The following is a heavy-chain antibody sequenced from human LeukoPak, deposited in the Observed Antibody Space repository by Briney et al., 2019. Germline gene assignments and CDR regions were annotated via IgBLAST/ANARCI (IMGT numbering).Heavy chain of an antibody. J-gene: IGHJ3*02. CDR1: GGSFSGYY. V-gene: IGHV4-34*01. D-gene: IGHD3-16*01. Sequence: PSETLSLTCAVYGGSFSGYYWSWIRQPPGKGLEWIGEINHSGSTNYNPSLKSRVTISVDTSKNQFSLKLSSVTAADTAVYYCARFLGVVQDAFDIWGQGTMVTVSS. CDR2: INHSGST. CDR3: ARFLGVVQDAFDI.